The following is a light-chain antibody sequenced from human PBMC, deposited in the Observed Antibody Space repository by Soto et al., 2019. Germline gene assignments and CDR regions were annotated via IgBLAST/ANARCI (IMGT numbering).Light chain of an antibody. V-gene: IGKV3-15*01. CDR2: GAS. CDR1: QSISSY. Sequence: EIVLTQSPDTLSLPPGERATLSCRASQSISSYLAWYQQNPGQSPRLLIYGASTRGTGVPARFSGSGSGTEFTLTISSLQSEDFAVYYCQQYNNWPPITFGQGTRLEIK. CDR3: QQYNNWPPIT. J-gene: IGKJ5*01.